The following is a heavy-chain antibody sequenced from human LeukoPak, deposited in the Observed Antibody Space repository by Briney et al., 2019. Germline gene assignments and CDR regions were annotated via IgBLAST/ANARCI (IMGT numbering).Heavy chain of an antibody. D-gene: IGHD3-10*01. CDR2: INHSGST. Sequence: PSETLSLTCAVYGGSFSGYYWSWIRQPPGKGLEWIGEINHSGSTNYNPSLKSRVTISVDTSKNQFSLRLSSVTAADTAFYYCARESATSGSTDWGQGTLVTVSS. CDR1: GGSFSGYY. V-gene: IGHV4-34*01. CDR3: ARESATSGSTD. J-gene: IGHJ4*02.